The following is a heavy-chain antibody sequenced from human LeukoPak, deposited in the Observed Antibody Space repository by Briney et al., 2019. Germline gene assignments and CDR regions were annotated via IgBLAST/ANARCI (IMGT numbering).Heavy chain of an antibody. D-gene: IGHD2-15*01. CDR1: GFTFSHSA. CDR2: IINSDSTI. CDR3: AKFAQRYCSGGSCHPFDY. Sequence: GSLRLSCAASGFTFSHSAMSWVRQAPGKGLEWISHIINSDSTIYYADSVKGRFTISRDNGKNSLYLQMNSLRAEDTAAYYCAKFAQRYCSGGSCHPFDYWGQGTLVTVSS. V-gene: IGHV3-11*01. J-gene: IGHJ4*02.